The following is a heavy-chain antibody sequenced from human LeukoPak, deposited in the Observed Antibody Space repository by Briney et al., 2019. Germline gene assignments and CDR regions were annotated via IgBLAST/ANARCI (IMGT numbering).Heavy chain of an antibody. CDR2: VIPVYGTT. Sequence: SVKVSCKASGGTFSSYAISWVRQAPGQGLEWMGGVIPVYGTTNYAQKFQGRVTITTDATTSTAYMELSGLRPEDTAVFYCARGEVVAAATDYYYYMDVWGKGTTVTVS. J-gene: IGHJ6*03. D-gene: IGHD2-2*01. V-gene: IGHV1-69*05. CDR3: ARGEVVAAATDYYYYMDV. CDR1: GGTFSSYA.